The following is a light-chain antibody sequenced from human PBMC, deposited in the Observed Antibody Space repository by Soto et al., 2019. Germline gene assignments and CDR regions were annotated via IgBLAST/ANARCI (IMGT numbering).Light chain of an antibody. Sequence: EIVITQSPASLSLSPGDRATISCRASHSIGTNLAWYQQKAGEAPTHLIYDASTRVTGLPARCIGGVSGAEFTLTISSLQSEDFAVYYCQHQNNLPLTFGAGTKVDIK. J-gene: IGKJ4*01. CDR2: DAS. V-gene: IGKV3-15*01. CDR1: HSIGTN. CDR3: QHQNNLPLT.